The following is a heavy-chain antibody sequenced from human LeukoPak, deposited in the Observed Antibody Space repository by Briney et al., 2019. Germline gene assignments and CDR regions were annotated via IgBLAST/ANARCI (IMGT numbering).Heavy chain of an antibody. V-gene: IGHV1-24*01. CDR1: GYTLTELS. CDR3: ATGGYYYDSSGANFDY. J-gene: IGHJ4*02. Sequence: ASVKVSCKVSGYTLTELSMHWVRQAPGKGLEWMGGFDPEDGETIYAQKFQGRVTMTEDTSTDTAYMELSSLRSEDTAVYYCATGGYYYDSSGANFDYWGQGTLVTVSP. D-gene: IGHD3-22*01. CDR2: FDPEDGET.